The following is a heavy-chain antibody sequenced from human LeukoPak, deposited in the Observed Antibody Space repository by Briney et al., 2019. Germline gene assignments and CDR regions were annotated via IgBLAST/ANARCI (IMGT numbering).Heavy chain of an antibody. CDR3: AKTPGGYLDY. CDR1: GFTFSSYA. Sequence: PGGSLRLSCAASGFTFSSYAMGWVRQAPGKGLEWVSAISGSGGSTYYADSVKGRFTISRDNPKNTVFLQMNSLRAEDTAVYYCAKTPGGYLDYWGQGTLVTVSS. V-gene: IGHV3-23*01. CDR2: ISGSGGST. J-gene: IGHJ4*02.